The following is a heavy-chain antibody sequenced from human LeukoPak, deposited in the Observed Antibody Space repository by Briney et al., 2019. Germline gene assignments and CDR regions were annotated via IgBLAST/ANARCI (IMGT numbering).Heavy chain of an antibody. CDR1: GVTFSSYA. CDR3: ASRRYSSGWYFWGAGFDI. J-gene: IGHJ3*02. CDR2: ISYDGSNK. D-gene: IGHD6-19*01. Sequence: PGRSLRLSCAASGVTFSSYAMHWVRQAPGKGLEWVALISYDGSNKYYADSVKGRFTISRDNSKNTLYLQMNSLRAEDTAVYYCASRRYSSGWYFWGAGFDIWGQGTMVTVSS. V-gene: IGHV3-30*14.